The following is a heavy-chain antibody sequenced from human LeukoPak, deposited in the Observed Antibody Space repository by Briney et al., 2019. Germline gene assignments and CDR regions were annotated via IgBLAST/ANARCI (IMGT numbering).Heavy chain of an antibody. J-gene: IGHJ4*02. Sequence: GGSLRLSCAASGFSVNTNYISWVRQAPGKGLEWVSSMSSGGTYIYYPDSVRGRFTISRDNAKNSLYLLMNNLRPEDTGVYYCARDRPTGASRVFLVQWGQGTLVTVSS. V-gene: IGHV3-21*01. CDR1: GFSVNTNY. CDR3: ARDRPTGASRVFLVQ. D-gene: IGHD3-3*01. CDR2: MSSGGTYI.